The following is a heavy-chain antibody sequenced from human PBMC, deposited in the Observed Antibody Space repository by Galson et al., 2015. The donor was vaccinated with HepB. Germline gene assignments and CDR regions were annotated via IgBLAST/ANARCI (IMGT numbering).Heavy chain of an antibody. CDR1: GFTFSNYA. J-gene: IGHJ4*02. D-gene: IGHD4-17*01. V-gene: IGHV3-23*01. CDR3: AKTGRGNGDYHYFDS. Sequence: SLRLSCAASGFTFSNYAMSWVRQAPGKGLEWVSGFNGGGITYYADSVRGRFTISRDNSKNTLFLQMSSLRAEDTAVYYCAKTGRGNGDYHYFDSWGQGSLVIVSS. CDR2: FNGGGIT.